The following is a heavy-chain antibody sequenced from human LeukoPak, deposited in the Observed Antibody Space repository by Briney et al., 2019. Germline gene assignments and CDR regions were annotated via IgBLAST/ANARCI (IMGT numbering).Heavy chain of an antibody. CDR2: INPHSRAT. Sequence: ASVRVSCKASGRTNNRFGVTWVRQAPGRGLEWVGWINPHSRATHYAQRFRGRVTMEASISTGYMELNSLTSDDTAVYYCVTTSVTHTRDPWGHGTLVTVSS. J-gene: IGHJ5*02. CDR3: VTTSVTHTRDP. V-gene: IGHV1-2*02. CDR1: GRTNNRFG. D-gene: IGHD5/OR15-5a*01.